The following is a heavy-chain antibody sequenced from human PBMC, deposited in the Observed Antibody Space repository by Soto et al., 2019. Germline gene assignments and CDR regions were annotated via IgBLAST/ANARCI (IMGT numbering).Heavy chain of an antibody. V-gene: IGHV1-69*02. CDR1: GGTFSSYT. J-gene: IGHJ4*02. D-gene: IGHD3-10*01. Sequence: QVQLVQSGAEVKKPGSSVKVSCKASGGTFSSYTISWVRQAPGQGLEWMGRIIPILGIANYAQKFQGSVTITADKSTSTAYMELSSLRSEDTAVYYCAGSQGFGELLLTFDYWGQGTRVTVSS. CDR3: AGSQGFGELLLTFDY. CDR2: IIPILGIA.